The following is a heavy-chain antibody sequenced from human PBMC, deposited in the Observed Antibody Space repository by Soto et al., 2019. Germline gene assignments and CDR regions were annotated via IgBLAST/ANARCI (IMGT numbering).Heavy chain of an antibody. V-gene: IGHV3-30-3*01. D-gene: IGHD3-3*01. CDR3: ARASILGVVIITPPLGMDV. J-gene: IGHJ6*02. CDR2: ISYDGSNK. CDR1: GFTFSSYA. Sequence: PGGSLRLSCAASGFTFSSYAMHWVRQAPGKGLEWVAVISYDGSNKYYADSVKGRFTISRDNSKNTLYLQMNSLRAEDTAVYYCARASILGVVIITPPLGMDVWRQEHTVTVSS.